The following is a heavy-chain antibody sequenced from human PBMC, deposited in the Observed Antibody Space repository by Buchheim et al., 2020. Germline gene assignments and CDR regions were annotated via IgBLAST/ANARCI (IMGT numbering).Heavy chain of an antibody. D-gene: IGHD2-2*02. Sequence: EVQLVESGGGLVQPGGSLRLSCAASGFTFSSYSMNWVRQAPGKGLEWVSYISSSSSTIYYADSVKGRFTISRDNAKNSLYLQMNSLRAEDTAVYYCARDLSSGIVVVPAAIDYYYGMDVWGQGTT. CDR1: GFTFSSYS. CDR2: ISSSSSTI. CDR3: ARDLSSGIVVVPAAIDYYYGMDV. J-gene: IGHJ6*02. V-gene: IGHV3-48*01.